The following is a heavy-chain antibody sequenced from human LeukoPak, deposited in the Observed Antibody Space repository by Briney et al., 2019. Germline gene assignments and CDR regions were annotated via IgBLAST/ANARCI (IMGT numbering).Heavy chain of an antibody. CDR3: AKDPGAYCSSTSCYNYFDY. J-gene: IGHJ4*02. Sequence: TGGSLRLSCAASGFTFSSYSMNWVRQAPGKGLEWVSYISSSSSTIYYADSVKGRFTISRDNAKNSLYLQMNSLRAEDTAVYYCAKDPGAYCSSTSCYNYFDYWGQGTLVTVSS. CDR1: GFTFSSYS. D-gene: IGHD2-2*02. CDR2: ISSSSSTI. V-gene: IGHV3-48*01.